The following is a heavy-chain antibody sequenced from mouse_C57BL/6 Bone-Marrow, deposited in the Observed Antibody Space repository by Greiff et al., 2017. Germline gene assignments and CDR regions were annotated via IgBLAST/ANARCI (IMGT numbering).Heavy chain of an antibody. J-gene: IGHJ3*01. CDR3: ARLDGYYEAY. CDR2: ISSGGSYT. D-gene: IGHD2-3*01. Sequence: VQLKESGGDLVKPGGSLKLSCAASGFTFSSYGMSWVRQTPDKRLEWVATISSGGSYTYYPDSVKGRFTISRDNAKNTLYLQMSSLKSEDTAMYYCARLDGYYEAYWGQGTLVTVSA. V-gene: IGHV5-6*01. CDR1: GFTFSSYG.